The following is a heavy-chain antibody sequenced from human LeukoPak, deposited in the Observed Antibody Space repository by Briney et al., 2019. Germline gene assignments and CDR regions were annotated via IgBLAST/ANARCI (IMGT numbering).Heavy chain of an antibody. Sequence: GGSLRLSCAASGFSIYNYGLDWVRQAPGKGLEWVAFIRYDGSDKKYADAVKGRFTISRDNSKNTLYLQMNSLRAEDTAVYYCARHGGYSYGSPFSYFDYWGQGTLVTVSS. CDR3: ARHGGYSYGSPFSYFDY. J-gene: IGHJ4*02. CDR1: GFSIYNYG. V-gene: IGHV3-30*02. CDR2: IRYDGSDK. D-gene: IGHD5-18*01.